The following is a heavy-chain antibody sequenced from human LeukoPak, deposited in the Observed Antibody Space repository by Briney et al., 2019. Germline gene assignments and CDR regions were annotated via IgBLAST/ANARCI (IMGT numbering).Heavy chain of an antibody. CDR2: IYPRDGST. CDR3: ARDQEGFDY. J-gene: IGHJ4*02. CDR1: VYVFTSNY. Sequence: ASVKVSCKASVYVFTSNYIHWVRQAPEEGLGWMGMIYPRDGSTSYAQRFQDRVTVTRDTSTSTVHMELSGLRSEDTAVYYCARDQEGFDYWGQGTQVTVSS. V-gene: IGHV1-46*01.